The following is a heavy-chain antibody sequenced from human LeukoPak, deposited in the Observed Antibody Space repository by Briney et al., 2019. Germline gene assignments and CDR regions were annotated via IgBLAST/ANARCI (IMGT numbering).Heavy chain of an antibody. D-gene: IGHD4-11*01. CDR3: ARGTKSNYGY. V-gene: IGHV4-61*01. Sequence: SETLSLXCTVSGGSISSGSYYWSWSRQPPGKGLEWIGYIYYSGSTNYNPSLKSRVTISVDTSKNQFSLKLGSVTAADTAVYYCARGTKSNYGYWGQGTLVTVSS. CDR1: GGSISSGSYY. J-gene: IGHJ4*02. CDR2: IYYSGST.